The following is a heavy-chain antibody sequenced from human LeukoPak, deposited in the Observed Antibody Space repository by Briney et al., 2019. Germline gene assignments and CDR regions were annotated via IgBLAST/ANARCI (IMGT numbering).Heavy chain of an antibody. V-gene: IGHV3-30*02. D-gene: IGHD6-19*01. Sequence: PGGSLRLSCAASGFTFSSYGMHWVRQAPGKGLEWVAFIRYDGSNKYYADSVKGRFTISRDNSKNTLYLQMNSLRAEDTAVYYCATLPSRYGYSSGGWGQGTLVTVSS. J-gene: IGHJ4*02. CDR1: GFTFSSYG. CDR3: ATLPSRYGYSSGG. CDR2: IRYDGSNK.